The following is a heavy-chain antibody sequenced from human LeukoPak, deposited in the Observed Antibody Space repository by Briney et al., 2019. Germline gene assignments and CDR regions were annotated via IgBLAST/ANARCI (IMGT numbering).Heavy chain of an antibody. CDR3: ARGYCSSTSCYGHFDY. V-gene: IGHV5-51*01. D-gene: IGHD2-2*01. CDR1: GYIFTSYW. J-gene: IGHJ4*02. Sequence: GESLKISCKGSGYIFTSYWIAWVRQMPGKGLEWMGIIYPGDSDTRYSPSFQGQVTISADKSISTAYLQWSSLKASDTAMYYCARGYCSSTSCYGHFDYWGQGTLVTVSS. CDR2: IYPGDSDT.